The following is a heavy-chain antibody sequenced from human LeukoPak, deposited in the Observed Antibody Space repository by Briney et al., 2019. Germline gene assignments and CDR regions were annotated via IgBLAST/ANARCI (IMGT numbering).Heavy chain of an antibody. Sequence: ASVKVSCKASGGTFSSYTISWVRQAPGQGLEWMGRIIPILGIANYAQKFQGRVTITADKSTSTAYMKLSSLRSEDTAVYYCARSFYYDFWSGYFDYWGQGTLVTVSS. J-gene: IGHJ4*02. CDR1: GGTFSSYT. V-gene: IGHV1-69*02. D-gene: IGHD3-3*01. CDR3: ARSFYYDFWSGYFDY. CDR2: IIPILGIA.